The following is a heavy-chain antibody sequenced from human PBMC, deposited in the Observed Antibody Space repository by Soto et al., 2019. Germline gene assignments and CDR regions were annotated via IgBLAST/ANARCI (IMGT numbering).Heavy chain of an antibody. V-gene: IGHV3-23*01. CDR2: IGGGNDVT. Sequence: PAWSLRLACAASGFSFIIYAMWCWRQSPVKGREWVSGIGGGNDVTYYADSVNGRFITSRDNSKRTLSLQMNGLRAEDTAVYYCAKDRMNHNSVWDPFDIWGKGTMVTVSS. D-gene: IGHD2-15*01. CDR3: AKDRMNHNSVWDPFDI. J-gene: IGHJ3*02. CDR1: GFSFIIYA.